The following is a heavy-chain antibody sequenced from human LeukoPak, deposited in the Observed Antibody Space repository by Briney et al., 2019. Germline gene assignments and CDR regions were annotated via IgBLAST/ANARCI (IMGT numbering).Heavy chain of an antibody. CDR1: GVSISTYY. Sequence: SETLSLTCTVSGVSISTYYWSWIRQSPGMGLEWIGYIYNSGSSNYNPSIKSRVTISIDTSKNEFSLRLSSVTAAGTAVYYCAREEGWYFDLWGRGTLVTVSS. CDR2: IYNSGSS. J-gene: IGHJ2*01. CDR3: AREEGWYFDL. V-gene: IGHV4-59*01.